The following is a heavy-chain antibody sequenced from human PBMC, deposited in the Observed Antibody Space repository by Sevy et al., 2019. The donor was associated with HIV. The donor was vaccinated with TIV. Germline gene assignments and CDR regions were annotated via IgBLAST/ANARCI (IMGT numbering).Heavy chain of an antibody. CDR2: IYSSGGT. J-gene: IGHJ3*01. V-gene: IGHV3-66*01. Sequence: GGSLRLSCAASGFTVSNNYMSWARQAPGKGLEWVSVIYSSGGTFYADSVKGRFTISRDSSKNMLYLQMNNLRTEDTAVYYCAKDNKGPKTWGQGTVVTVSS. CDR1: GFTVSNNY. CDR3: AKDNKGPKT.